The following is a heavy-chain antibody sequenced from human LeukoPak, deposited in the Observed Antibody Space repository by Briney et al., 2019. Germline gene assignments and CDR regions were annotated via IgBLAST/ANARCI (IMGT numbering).Heavy chain of an antibody. D-gene: IGHD3-22*01. V-gene: IGHV4-4*07. CDR3: ARNYYDSSGYYYYFDY. CDR1: GGSISSYY. CDR2: IYTSGST. J-gene: IGHJ4*02. Sequence: SETLSLTCTVSGGSISSYYWSWIRQPAGKGLEWIGRIYTSGSTNYNPSLKSRVTMSVDTSKNQFSLKLSSVTAADTAVYYCARNYYDSSGYYYYFDYWGQGTLVTVSS.